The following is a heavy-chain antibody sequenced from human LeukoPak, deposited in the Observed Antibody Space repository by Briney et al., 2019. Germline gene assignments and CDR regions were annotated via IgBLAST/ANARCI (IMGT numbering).Heavy chain of an antibody. J-gene: IGHJ3*02. CDR3: ARPSSGWSWDAAFDT. V-gene: IGHV5-51*01. Sequence: GESLKISCKGSGYSFTSYWIGWVRQMPGKGLEWMGIIYPGDSDTRYSPSFQGQVTISADKSISTAYLQWSSLKASDTAMYYCARPSSGWSWDAAFDTWGQGTMVTVSS. D-gene: IGHD6-19*01. CDR1: GYSFTSYW. CDR2: IYPGDSDT.